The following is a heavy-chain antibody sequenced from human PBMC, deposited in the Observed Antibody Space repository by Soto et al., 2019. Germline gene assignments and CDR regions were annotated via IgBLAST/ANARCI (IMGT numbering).Heavy chain of an antibody. CDR2: ISSSSSYI. J-gene: IGHJ4*01. Sequence: EVQLVESGGGLVKPGGSLRLSCAASGFTFSSYSMNWVRQAPGKGLEWASSISSSSSYIYYADSVKGRFTISRDNAKNSLYLQMNSQRAADTAVYYCARNFGVVIVRYFDYCGHGNLVTVSS. CDR3: ARNFGVVIVRYFDY. D-gene: IGHD3-3*01. V-gene: IGHV3-21*01. CDR1: GFTFSSYS.